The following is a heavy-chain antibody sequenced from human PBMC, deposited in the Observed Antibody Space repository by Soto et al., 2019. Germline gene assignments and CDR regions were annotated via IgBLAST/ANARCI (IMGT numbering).Heavy chain of an antibody. D-gene: IGHD6-13*01. V-gene: IGHV3-33*01. CDR1: GLSFSSYG. CDR2: IRLDGRKS. J-gene: IGHJ6*02. CDR3: ARERIPGDHLNYYHYGMDV. Sequence: GGSLRLSCVASGLSFSSYGMHWLREAPGKGLEWVAGIRLDGRKSYRAEPVEWRFTVSRDTSKTTLYLQMSSLRVKDTAMYFCARERIPGDHLNYYHYGMDVWRQGTTVTVSS.